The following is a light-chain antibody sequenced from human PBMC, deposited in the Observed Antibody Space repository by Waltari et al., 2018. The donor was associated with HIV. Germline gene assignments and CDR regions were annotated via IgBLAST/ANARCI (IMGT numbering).Light chain of an antibody. CDR1: QSVSNY. CDR2: DAS. Sequence: EIVLTQSPATLSLSPGERATLSCRASQSVSNYVAWYQQKPGQAPRLLIDDASIRATGIPARFSGSGSGTDFTLTISSLEPEDFAVYYCQQRTNWPPGTTFGGGTKVERK. V-gene: IGKV3-11*01. J-gene: IGKJ4*01. CDR3: QQRTNWPPGTT.